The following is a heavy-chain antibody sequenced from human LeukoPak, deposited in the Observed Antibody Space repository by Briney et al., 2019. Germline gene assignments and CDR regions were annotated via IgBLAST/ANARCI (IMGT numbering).Heavy chain of an antibody. V-gene: IGHV5-51*01. J-gene: IGHJ4*02. CDR1: CYNFTHQW. D-gene: IGHD3-10*01. CDR3: ARHSDVIGAI. Sequence: GEAPQIPCYAPCYNFTHQWIGWGRPESGGGGGWMGIIYPRDSDTRYSPSFQGHVSISADTSINTAYLEWSRLEASDTAIYYCARHSDVIGAIWGEGTLVTVSS. CDR2: IYPRDSDT.